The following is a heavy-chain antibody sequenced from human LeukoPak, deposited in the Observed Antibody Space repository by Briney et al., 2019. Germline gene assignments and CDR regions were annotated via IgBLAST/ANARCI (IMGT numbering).Heavy chain of an antibody. CDR3: AREVTMVRGESKIWFDP. J-gene: IGHJ5*02. D-gene: IGHD3-10*01. Sequence: GGSLRLSCTASGFTFRDYYVTWIRQAPGKGLEWVSYIRSTGSSTAYADSVKGRFAISRDNAKNSLYLQMNSLRAEDTAVYYCAREVTMVRGESKIWFDPWGQGTLVTVSS. CDR1: GFTFRDYY. V-gene: IGHV3-11*04. CDR2: IRSTGSST.